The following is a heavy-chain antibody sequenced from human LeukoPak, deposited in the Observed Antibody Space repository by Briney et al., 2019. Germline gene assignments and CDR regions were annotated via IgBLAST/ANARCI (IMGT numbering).Heavy chain of an antibody. CDR2: MNPNSGNT. CDR3: ARGPRGVGVPAARTKTEDYYGMDV. Sequence: ASVKVSCKASGYTFTGYDIHWVRQATGRGLEWMGWMNPNSGNTGYAQKFQGRVTMTRNTSISTAYMELTSLRSEDTAVYSCARGPRGVGVPAARTKTEDYYGMDVWGQGTTVTVSS. J-gene: IGHJ6*02. D-gene: IGHD2-2*01. V-gene: IGHV1-8*01. CDR1: GYTFTGYD.